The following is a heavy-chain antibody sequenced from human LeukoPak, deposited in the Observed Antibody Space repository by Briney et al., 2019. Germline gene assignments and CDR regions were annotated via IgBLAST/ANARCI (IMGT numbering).Heavy chain of an antibody. V-gene: IGHV4-59*08. CDR3: ARGSGYDLDY. CDR1: GGSISSYY. D-gene: IGHD5-12*01. CDR2: IYYSVST. J-gene: IGHJ4*02. Sequence: PSETLSLTCTVSGGSISSYYWSWIRQPPGKGLEWIGYIYYSVSTNYNPSLKSRVTISVDTSKNQFSLKLSSVTAADTAVYYCARGSGYDLDYWGQGTLVTVSS.